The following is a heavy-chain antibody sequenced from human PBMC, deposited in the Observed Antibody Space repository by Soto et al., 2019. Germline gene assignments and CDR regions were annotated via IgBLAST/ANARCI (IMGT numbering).Heavy chain of an antibody. J-gene: IGHJ4*01. D-gene: IGHD2-15*01. CDR2: FDPEDGET. CDR1: GYTLTELS. Sequence: ASVKVSCKVSGYTLTELSMHWVRQAPGKGLEWMGGFDPEDGETIYAQKFQGRVTMTGDTSTDTAYMELSSLRSEDTAVYYCATDIVLVVAATGELVYWG. V-gene: IGHV1-24*01. CDR3: ATDIVLVVAATGELVY.